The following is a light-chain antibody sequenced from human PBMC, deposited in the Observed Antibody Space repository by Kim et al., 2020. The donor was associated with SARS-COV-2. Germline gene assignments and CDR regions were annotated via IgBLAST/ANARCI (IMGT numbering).Light chain of an antibody. CDR1: SSDVGSFNR. J-gene: IGLJ1*01. V-gene: IGLV2-18*02. Sequence: QSALTQPPSVSGSPGQSVTISCTGTSSDVGSFNRVSWYQQPPGTAPKLMIHEVSNRPSGVPDRFSGSKSGNTASLTISGLQTEDEADYYCSSYASRNTRVFGTGTKVTV. CDR3: SSYASRNTRV. CDR2: EVS.